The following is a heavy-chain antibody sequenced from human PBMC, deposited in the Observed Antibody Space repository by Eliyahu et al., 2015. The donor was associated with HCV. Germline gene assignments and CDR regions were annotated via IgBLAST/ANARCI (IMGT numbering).Heavy chain of an antibody. CDR1: GFXFNNYA. J-gene: IGHJ6*03. CDR3: ARDRHILLWFGEAGGYYMDV. CDR2: ISYEGSNK. Sequence: QVQLVESGGGVVQPGRSLXLSCVAXGFXFNNYAXHWVRQAPGKGLGWVAAISYEGSNKYYADSVKGRFTVSRDYSKNTLYLQMNSLRPEDTAVYYCARDRHILLWFGEAGGYYMDVWGKGATVTVSS. V-gene: IGHV3-30-3*01. D-gene: IGHD3-10*01.